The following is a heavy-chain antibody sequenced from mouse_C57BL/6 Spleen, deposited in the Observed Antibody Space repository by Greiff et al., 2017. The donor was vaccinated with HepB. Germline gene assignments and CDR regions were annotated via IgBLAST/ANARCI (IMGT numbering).Heavy chain of an antibody. CDR3: AKYGYDVGMDY. CDR2: IYPGDGDT. D-gene: IGHD2-2*01. J-gene: IGHJ4*01. Sequence: QVHVKQSGPELVKPGASVKISCKASGYAFSSSWMNWVKQRPGKGLEWIGRIYPGDGDTNYNGKFKGKATLTADKSSSTAYMQLSSLPSEDSAVYFGAKYGYDVGMDYWGQGTSVTVSS. CDR1: GYAFSSSW. V-gene: IGHV1-82*01.